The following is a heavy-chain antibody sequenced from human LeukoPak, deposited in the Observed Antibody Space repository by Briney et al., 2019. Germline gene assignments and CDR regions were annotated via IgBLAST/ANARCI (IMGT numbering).Heavy chain of an antibody. CDR3: VKEVTGYGYFDY. CDR1: GFTFSNYA. CDR2: LNGGRT. V-gene: IGHV3-23*01. Sequence: GGSLRLSCVASGFTFSNYAMSWVRQAPGKGLEWIAALNGGRTFFQDSVRGRFTISRDNSKNTLYLQLDSLRGDDTAVYYCVKEVTGYGYFDYWGRGTLVTVSS. D-gene: IGHD2-2*03. J-gene: IGHJ4*02.